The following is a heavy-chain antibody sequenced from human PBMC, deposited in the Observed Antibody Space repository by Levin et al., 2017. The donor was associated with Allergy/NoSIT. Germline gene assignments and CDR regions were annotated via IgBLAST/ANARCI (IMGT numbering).Heavy chain of an antibody. CDR1: GFTFSSSA. J-gene: IGHJ6*02. CDR2: ISNSGGST. V-gene: IGHV3-23*01. CDR3: AKDRHEASPDLADV. Sequence: GESLKISCVVSGFTFSSSAMNWVRQAPGKGLEWVSGISNSGGSTYYADSVRGRFTISRDNSKNTLYLQMNSLRAEDTAVYYCAKDRHEASPDLADVWGQGTTVTVSS.